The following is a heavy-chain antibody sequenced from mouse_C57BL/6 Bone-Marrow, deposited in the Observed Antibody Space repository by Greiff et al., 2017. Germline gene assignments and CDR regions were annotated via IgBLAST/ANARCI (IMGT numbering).Heavy chain of an antibody. V-gene: IGHV10-1*01. CDR2: IRSKSNNYAT. Sequence: EVQGVESGGGLVQPKGSLKLSCAASGFSFNTYAMNWVRQAPGKGLEWVARIRSKSNNYATYYADSVKDRFTISRDDSESMLYLQMNNLKTEDTAMYYCVRQGGDPWYFDVWGTGTTVTVSS. CDR1: GFSFNTYA. CDR3: VRQGGDPWYFDV. J-gene: IGHJ1*03. D-gene: IGHD3-3*01.